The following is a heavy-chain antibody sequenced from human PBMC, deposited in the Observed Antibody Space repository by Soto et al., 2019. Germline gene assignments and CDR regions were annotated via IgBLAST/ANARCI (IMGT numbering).Heavy chain of an antibody. CDR1: GGSISSYY. Sequence: PSETLSLTXTVSGGSISSYYWSWIRQPPGKGLEWIGYIYYSGSTNYNPSLKSRVTISVDTSKNQFSLKLSSVTAADTAVYYCAREWSDYMDVWGQGTTVTVSS. CDR2: IYYSGST. D-gene: IGHD2-8*01. V-gene: IGHV4-59*01. CDR3: AREWSDYMDV. J-gene: IGHJ6*02.